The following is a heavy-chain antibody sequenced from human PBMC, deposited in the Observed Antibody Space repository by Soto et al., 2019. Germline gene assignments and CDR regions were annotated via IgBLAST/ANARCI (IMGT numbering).Heavy chain of an antibody. CDR1: GGSISSSSYY. Sequence: SETLSLTCTVSGGSISSSSYYWGWIRQPPGKGLEWIGSIYYSGSTYYNPSLKSRVTISVDTSKNQFSLKLSSVTAADTAVYYCATPHDYGDYVMPYWGQGTLVTVSS. CDR3: ATPHDYGDYVMPY. V-gene: IGHV4-39*01. CDR2: IYYSGST. J-gene: IGHJ4*02. D-gene: IGHD4-17*01.